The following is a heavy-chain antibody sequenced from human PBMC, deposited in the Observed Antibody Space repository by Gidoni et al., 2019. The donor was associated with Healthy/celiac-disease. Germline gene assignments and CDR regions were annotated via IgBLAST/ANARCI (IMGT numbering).Heavy chain of an antibody. V-gene: IGHV3-30*18. D-gene: IGHD6-13*01. J-gene: IGHJ4*02. CDR2: ISCDGSNK. CDR3: AKGRYSSSWIDY. Sequence: QVQLVASGGGVGQHGRSQRLSCAASGVTFSSSGMHWVRQAPGKVLEWVAFISCDGSNKSYADSVKGRFTISRDNSKNTLYLQMNSLRAEDTAVYYCAKGRYSSSWIDYWGQGTLVTVSS. CDR1: GVTFSSSG.